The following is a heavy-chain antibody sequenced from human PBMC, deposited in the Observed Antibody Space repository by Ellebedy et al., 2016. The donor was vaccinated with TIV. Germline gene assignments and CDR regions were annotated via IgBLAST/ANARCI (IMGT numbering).Heavy chain of an antibody. CDR1: GYTFIDYG. Sequence: AASVKVSCKSSGYTFIDYGITWVRQAPGKGLDWMGWVSAYSGNTNYAQKLQGRVTMTTDTSTSTAYMELRSLRSDDTAVYYCVEYSSSYRPRWGQGTLVTVSS. J-gene: IGHJ4*02. V-gene: IGHV1-18*01. CDR2: VSAYSGNT. D-gene: IGHD6-6*01. CDR3: VEYSSSYRPR.